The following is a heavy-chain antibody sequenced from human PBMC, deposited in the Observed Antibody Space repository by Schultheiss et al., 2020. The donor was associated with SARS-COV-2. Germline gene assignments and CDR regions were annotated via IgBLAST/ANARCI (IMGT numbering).Heavy chain of an antibody. CDR1: GGSISSGGYY. J-gene: IGHJ6*02. CDR2: IYYSGST. Sequence: TLSLTCTVSGGSISSGGYYWSWIRQHPGKGLEWIGYIYYSGSTYYNPSLKSRVTISVDTSKNQFSLKLSSVTAADTAVYYCARDNDPAAPDYYYYGMDVWGQGTTVTVSS. D-gene: IGHD2-2*01. CDR3: ARDNDPAAPDYYYYGMDV. V-gene: IGHV4-31*03.